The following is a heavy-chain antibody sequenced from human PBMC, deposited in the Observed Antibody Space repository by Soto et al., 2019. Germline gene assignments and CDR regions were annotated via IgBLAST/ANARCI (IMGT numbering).Heavy chain of an antibody. CDR1: GDSVSSNSAA. CDR2: TYYRSKWYN. V-gene: IGHV6-1*01. Sequence: PSQTLSLTCVISGDSVSSNSAAWNWIRQSPSRGLEWLGRTYYRSKWYNDYAVPVKSRITINPDTSKNQFSLQLNSVTPEDTAVYYCARDRPRDIVVVPAAIASNWFDPWGQGTLVTVSS. D-gene: IGHD2-2*01. CDR3: ARDRPRDIVVVPAAIASNWFDP. J-gene: IGHJ5*02.